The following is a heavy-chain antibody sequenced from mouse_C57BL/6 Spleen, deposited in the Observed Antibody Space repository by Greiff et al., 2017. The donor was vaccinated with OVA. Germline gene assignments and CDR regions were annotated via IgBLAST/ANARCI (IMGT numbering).Heavy chain of an antibody. CDR1: GFSFNTYA. Sequence: DVQLVESGGGLVQPKGSLKLSCAASGFSFNTYAMNWVRQAPGKGLEWVARIRSKSNNYATYYADSVKDRFTISRDDSESMLYLQMNNLKTEDTAMYYCVREGYGPYFDYWGQGTTLTVSS. D-gene: IGHD1-1*02. CDR3: VREGYGPYFDY. J-gene: IGHJ2*01. V-gene: IGHV10-1*01. CDR2: IRSKSNNYAT.